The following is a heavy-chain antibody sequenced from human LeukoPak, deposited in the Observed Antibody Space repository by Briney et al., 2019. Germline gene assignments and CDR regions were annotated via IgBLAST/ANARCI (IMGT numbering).Heavy chain of an antibody. CDR3: ARVTIVVPARHALDI. V-gene: IGHV1-18*04. D-gene: IGHD2-2*01. Sequence: GASVKDSCMASGYTFTRYGISWVSQAPRHRLESMGWISAYNGNTNYAQKLQGRVTMTTDTSTSTAYMELRSLRSDDTAVYYCARVTIVVPARHALDIWGQGTMVTVSS. CDR2: ISAYNGNT. CDR1: GYTFTRYG. J-gene: IGHJ3*02.